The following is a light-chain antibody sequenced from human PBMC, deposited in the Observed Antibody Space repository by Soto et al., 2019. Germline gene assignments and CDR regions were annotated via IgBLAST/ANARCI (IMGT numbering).Light chain of an antibody. V-gene: IGKV1-5*01. CDR3: QQYNSYPMYT. CDR2: DAS. Sequence: DIQMTQSPSTLSASVGDRVTITCRASQSISSWLAWYQQKPGKAPKLLIYDASSLESGVPSRFSGSGSGTEITLTISSLQPDDFATYYCQQYNSYPMYTFGQGTKVDIK. CDR1: QSISSW. J-gene: IGKJ2*01.